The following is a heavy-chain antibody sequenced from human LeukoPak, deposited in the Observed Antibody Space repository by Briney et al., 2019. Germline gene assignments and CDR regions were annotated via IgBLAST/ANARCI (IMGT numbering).Heavy chain of an antibody. CDR1: GFTFSSYS. Sequence: GGSLRLSCAASGFTFSSYSMNWVRQAPGKGLEWVSSISSSSSSYIYYADSVKGRFTISRDNAKNSLYLQMNSLRVEDTAVYYCARDGGIIRFGGQDVWGQGTTVTVS. V-gene: IGHV3-21*01. D-gene: IGHD3-16*01. J-gene: IGHJ6*02. CDR3: ARDGGIIRFGGQDV. CDR2: ISSSSSSYI.